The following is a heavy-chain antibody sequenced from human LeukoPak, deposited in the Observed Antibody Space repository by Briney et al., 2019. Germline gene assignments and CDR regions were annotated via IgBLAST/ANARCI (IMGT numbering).Heavy chain of an antibody. J-gene: IGHJ4*02. Sequence: SETLSLTCAVYGGSFSGYYWSWIRQPPGKGLEWIGEINHSGSTNYNPSLKSRVTISVDTSKNQFSLKLSSVTAADTAVYYCARGQKRVYGSGSLDYWGQGTLVTVSS. CDR2: INHSGST. CDR3: ARGQKRVYGSGSLDY. V-gene: IGHV4-34*01. D-gene: IGHD3-10*01. CDR1: GGSFSGYY.